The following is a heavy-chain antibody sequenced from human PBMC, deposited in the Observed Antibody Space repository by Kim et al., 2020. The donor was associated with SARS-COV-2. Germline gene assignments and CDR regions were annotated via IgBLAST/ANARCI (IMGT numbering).Heavy chain of an antibody. Sequence: SETLSLTCAVYGGSFSGYYWSWIRQPPGKGLEWIGEINHSGSTNYNPSLKSRVTISVDTSKNQFSLKLSSVTAADTAVYYCARWRRRAAAGTRNYYYGMDVWGQGTTVTVSS. CDR2: INHSGST. V-gene: IGHV4-34*01. CDR3: ARWRRRAAAGTRNYYYGMDV. J-gene: IGHJ6*02. CDR1: GGSFSGYY. D-gene: IGHD6-13*01.